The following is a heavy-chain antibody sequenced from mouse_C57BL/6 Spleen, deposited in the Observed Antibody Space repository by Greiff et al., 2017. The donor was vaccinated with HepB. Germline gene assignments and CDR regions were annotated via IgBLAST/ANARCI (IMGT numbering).Heavy chain of an antibody. V-gene: IGHV14-3*01. J-gene: IGHJ4*01. CDR3: AGKLGRDYYAMDY. CDR2: IDPANGNT. Sequence: EVQLKESVAELVRPGASVKLSCTASGFNIKNTYMHWVKQRPEQGLEWIGRIDPANGNTKYAPKFQGKATITADTSSNTAYLQLSSLTSEDTAIYYCAGKLGRDYYAMDYWGQGTSVTVSS. CDR1: GFNIKNTY. D-gene: IGHD4-1*01.